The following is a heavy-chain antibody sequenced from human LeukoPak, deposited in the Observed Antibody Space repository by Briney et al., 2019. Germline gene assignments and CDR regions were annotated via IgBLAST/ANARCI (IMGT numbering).Heavy chain of an antibody. CDR3: ARDSGSYYTPLGY. Sequence: SETLSLTCTVSDTSINTYYWSWIRQPAGKGLEWIGHIYRTGTTNYNPSLKSRVTMSIDTSKNQFSLNLRSVTAADTAVYFCARDSGSYYTPLGYWGQGTLVTVSS. CDR1: DTSINTYY. CDR2: IYRTGTT. V-gene: IGHV4-4*07. J-gene: IGHJ4*02. D-gene: IGHD1-26*01.